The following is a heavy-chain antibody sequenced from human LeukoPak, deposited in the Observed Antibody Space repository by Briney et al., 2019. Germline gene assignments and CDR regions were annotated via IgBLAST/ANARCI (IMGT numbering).Heavy chain of an antibody. CDR3: AREGRGYSYGSVLFDYYYYYMDV. CDR1: GFTFSSYG. D-gene: IGHD5-18*01. J-gene: IGHJ6*03. CDR2: ISSSGSTI. V-gene: IGHV3-48*04. Sequence: GGSLRLSCAASGFTFSSYGMHWVRQAPGKGLEWVSYISSSGSTIYYADSVKGRFTISRDNAKNSLYLQMNSLRAEDTAVYYCAREGRGYSYGSVLFDYYYYYMDVWGKGTTVTVSS.